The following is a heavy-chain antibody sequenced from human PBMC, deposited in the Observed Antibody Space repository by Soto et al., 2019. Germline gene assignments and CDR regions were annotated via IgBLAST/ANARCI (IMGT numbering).Heavy chain of an antibody. D-gene: IGHD4-4*01. CDR1: GYTFTSYG. J-gene: IGHJ6*03. Sequence: QVQLVQSGAEVKKPGASVKVSCKASGYTFTSYGISWVREAPGQGLEWMGWISAYNGNTNYAQKLQGRVTMTTDTSTSTAHMELRSLRSDDTAVYYCARDTMPTVTTVGENYYYYMDVWGKGSTVTVSS. CDR3: ARDTMPTVTTVGENYYYYMDV. CDR2: ISAYNGNT. V-gene: IGHV1-18*01.